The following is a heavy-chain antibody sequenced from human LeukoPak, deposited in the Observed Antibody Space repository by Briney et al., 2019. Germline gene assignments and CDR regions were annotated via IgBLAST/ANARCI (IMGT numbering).Heavy chain of an antibody. Sequence: PSETLSLTCTVCGASISASYWSWLRQSPGKALEGIGYIYYTGISKYNPSLTSRVTISLETTKNEVSLRLTSVTAADTAVYYCTKNAGRGRPSDLWGQGTLVTVSS. V-gene: IGHV4-59*03. J-gene: IGHJ5*02. CDR1: GASISASY. CDR2: IYYTGIS. CDR3: TKNAGRGRPSDL. D-gene: IGHD3-10*01.